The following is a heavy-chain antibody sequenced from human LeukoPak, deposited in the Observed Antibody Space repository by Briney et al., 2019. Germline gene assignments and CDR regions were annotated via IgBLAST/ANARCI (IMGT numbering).Heavy chain of an antibody. CDR2: IYYSGST. J-gene: IGHJ4*02. V-gene: IGHV4-39*07. D-gene: IGHD4-17*01. CDR3: ARGVGTTVTTGSYFDY. Sequence: SETLSLTCTVCGGSISSSSYYWGWIRQPPGKGLEWIGSIYYSGSTYYNPSLKSRVTISVDKSKNQFSLKLSSVTAAGTAVYYCARGVGTTVTTGSYFDYWGQGTLVTVSS. CDR1: GGSISSSSYY.